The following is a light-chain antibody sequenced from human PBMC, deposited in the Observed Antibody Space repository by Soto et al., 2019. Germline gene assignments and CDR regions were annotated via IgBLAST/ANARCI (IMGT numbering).Light chain of an antibody. Sequence: DIQMTQSPSSLSASLGDRVTITCRASQNINSHLNCYQQKPGNAPKVLIYAASRLQSGVPSRFSGSGSGTEFTLTISSLEPEDFATYYCQQSHITTLFTCGKGSKLEIK. J-gene: IGKJ2*01. V-gene: IGKV1-39*01. CDR3: QQSHITTLFT. CDR2: AAS. CDR1: QNINSH.